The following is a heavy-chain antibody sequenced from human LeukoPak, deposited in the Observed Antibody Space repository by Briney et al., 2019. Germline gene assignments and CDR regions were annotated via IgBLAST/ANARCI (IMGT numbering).Heavy chain of an antibody. CDR3: ARGTIDYDSSGYYSDAFDI. CDR2: IYYSGST. D-gene: IGHD3-22*01. CDR1: GGSISSYY. J-gene: IGHJ3*02. V-gene: IGHV4-59*01. Sequence: SETLSLTCTVSGGSISSYYWSWIRQPPGKGLEWIGHIYYSGSTNYNPSLKSRVTISVDTSKNQFSLKLSSVTAADTAVYYCARGTIDYDSSGYYSDAFDIWGQGTMVTVSS.